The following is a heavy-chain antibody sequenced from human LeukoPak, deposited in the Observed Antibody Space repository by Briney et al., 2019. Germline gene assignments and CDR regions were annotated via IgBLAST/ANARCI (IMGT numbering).Heavy chain of an antibody. J-gene: IGHJ3*02. CDR3: ARDYDILTGYHDAFDI. Sequence: SETLSLTCTVSGGSISSYYWSWIRQPPGKGLEWIGRIYTSGSTNYNPSLKSRVTMSVDTSKNQFSLKLSSVTAADTAVYYCARDYDILTGYHDAFDIWGQGTMVTVSS. D-gene: IGHD3-9*01. V-gene: IGHV4-4*07. CDR2: IYTSGST. CDR1: GGSISSYY.